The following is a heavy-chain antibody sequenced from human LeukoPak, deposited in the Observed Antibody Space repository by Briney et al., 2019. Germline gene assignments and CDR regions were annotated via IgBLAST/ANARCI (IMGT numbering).Heavy chain of an antibody. J-gene: IGHJ4*02. V-gene: IGHV1-2*02. CDR3: AKDLGSGSYQPSDY. CDR2: IDPNSGGT. CDR1: GYTFTGYY. D-gene: IGHD1-26*01. Sequence: ASVKVCCKTSGYTFTGYYMHWVRQAPGQGVEWMGWIDPNSGGTNYAQRFQGRVTMTRDTSISTVYMELSSLRSDDTAVYYCAKDLGSGSYQPSDYWGQGTLVTVSS.